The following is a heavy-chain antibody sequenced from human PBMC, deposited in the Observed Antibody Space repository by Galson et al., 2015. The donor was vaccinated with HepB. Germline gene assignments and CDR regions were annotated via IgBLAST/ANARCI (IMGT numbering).Heavy chain of an antibody. V-gene: IGHV1-3*01. D-gene: IGHD3-3*01. J-gene: IGHJ5*02. Sequence: VKVSCKASGYTFTSYAMHWVRQAPGQRLEWMGWINAGNGNTKYSQKFQGRVTITRDTSASTAYMELSSLRSEDTAVYYCARVESNRFSVWFDPWGQGTLVTVSS. CDR1: GYTFTSYA. CDR2: INAGNGNT. CDR3: ARVESNRFSVWFDP.